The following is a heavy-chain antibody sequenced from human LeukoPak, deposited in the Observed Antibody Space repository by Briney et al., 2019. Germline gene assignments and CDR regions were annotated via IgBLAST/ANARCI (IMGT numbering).Heavy chain of an antibody. CDR3: ARGDYDILTGSYDY. D-gene: IGHD3-9*01. V-gene: IGHV3-30-3*01. J-gene: IGHJ4*02. Sequence: PGGSLRLSCAASGFIFSSYAMNWVRQAPGKGLEWVAVISYDGNNKYYVDSVKGRFTISRDNSNNTLYLQMNSLRAEDTAVYYCARGDYDILTGSYDYWGQGTLVTVSS. CDR1: GFIFSSYA. CDR2: ISYDGNNK.